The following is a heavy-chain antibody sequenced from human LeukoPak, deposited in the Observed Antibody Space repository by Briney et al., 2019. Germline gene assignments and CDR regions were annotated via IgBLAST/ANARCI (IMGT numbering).Heavy chain of an antibody. CDR2: IFYSGTT. Sequence: SETLSLTCTVSGGSISSSGYYWGWIRQPPGKGLEWIGSIFYSGTTYYNPSLKSRVTISVDTSKNQFSLKLSSVTAADTAVYYCARQRHQLPKRYFDYWGQGTLVTVPS. CDR1: GGSISSSGYY. D-gene: IGHD2-2*01. J-gene: IGHJ4*02. V-gene: IGHV4-39*01. CDR3: ARQRHQLPKRYFDY.